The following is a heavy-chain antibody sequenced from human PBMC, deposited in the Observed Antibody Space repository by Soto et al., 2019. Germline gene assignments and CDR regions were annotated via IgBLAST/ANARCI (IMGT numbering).Heavy chain of an antibody. CDR1: GFTFSSYS. V-gene: IGHV3-21*01. Sequence: GGSLRLSCAASGFTFSSYSMNWVRHAPGKGLEWVSSISSSSSYIYYADSVKGRFTISRDNAKNSLYLQMNSLRAEDTAVYYCARFGSTGTTGYFDYWGQGTLVTVSS. CDR2: ISSSSSYI. J-gene: IGHJ4*02. CDR3: ARFGSTGTTGYFDY. D-gene: IGHD1-7*01.